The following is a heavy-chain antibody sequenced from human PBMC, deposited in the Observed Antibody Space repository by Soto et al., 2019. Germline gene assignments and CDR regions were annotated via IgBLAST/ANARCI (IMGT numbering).Heavy chain of an antibody. J-gene: IGHJ4*02. CDR3: ADDSSGYYYFDY. Sequence: GASVNVSCKASGGTCSSYAISWVRQAPGQGLEWMGGIIPIFGSANYAQKFQGRVTITADKSTSTAYMELSSLRSEDTAVYYCADDSSGYYYFDYWGQGTLVTVSS. CDR1: GGTCSSYA. CDR2: IIPIFGSA. V-gene: IGHV1-69*06. D-gene: IGHD3-22*01.